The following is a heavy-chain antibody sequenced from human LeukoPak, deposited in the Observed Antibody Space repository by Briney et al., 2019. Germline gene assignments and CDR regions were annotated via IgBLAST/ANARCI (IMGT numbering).Heavy chain of an antibody. CDR2: ISSDGSST. D-gene: IGHD6-6*01. V-gene: IGHV3-74*03. CDR1: GFTFRNHW. Sequence: PGGSLRLSCAASGFTFRNHWMHWVRQTPGKGLVWVSRISSDGSSTTSADSVKGRFTISSDNAKNTPYLQMTKLRAEDTAMYYCARDQRVTGRPDIDYWGQGHLVIVSS. CDR3: ARDQRVTGRPDIDY. J-gene: IGHJ4*02.